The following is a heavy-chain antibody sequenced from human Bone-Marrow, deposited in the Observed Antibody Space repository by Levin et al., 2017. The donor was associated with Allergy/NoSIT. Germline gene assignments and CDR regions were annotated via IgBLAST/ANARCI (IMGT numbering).Heavy chain of an antibody. CDR1: GGTFSSYA. V-gene: IGHV1-69*13. Sequence: GASVKVSCKASGGTFSSYAISWVRQAPGQGLEWMGGIIPIFGTANYAQKFQGRVTITADESTSTAYMELSSLRSEDTAVYYCARGTLGPAFAHWFDPWGQGTLVTVSS. D-gene: IGHD1-14*01. CDR3: ARGTLGPAFAHWFDP. J-gene: IGHJ5*02. CDR2: IIPIFGTA.